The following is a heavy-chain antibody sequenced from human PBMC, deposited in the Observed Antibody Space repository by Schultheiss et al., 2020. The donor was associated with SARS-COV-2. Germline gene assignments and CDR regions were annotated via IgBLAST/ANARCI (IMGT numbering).Heavy chain of an antibody. CDR1: GYTFTSYG. Sequence: ASVKVSCKASGYTFTSYGISWVRQAPGQGLEWMGWMNPNSGNTGYAQKFQGRVTMTRNTSISTAYMELRSLRSDDTAVYYCARVYCSSTSCYRALDYWGQGTLVTVSS. J-gene: IGHJ4*02. V-gene: IGHV1-8*02. CDR3: ARVYCSSTSCYRALDY. CDR2: MNPNSGNT. D-gene: IGHD2-2*02.